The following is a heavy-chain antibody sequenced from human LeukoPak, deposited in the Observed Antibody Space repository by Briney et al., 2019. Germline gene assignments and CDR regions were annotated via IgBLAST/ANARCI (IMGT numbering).Heavy chain of an antibody. CDR1: GFTVSSSY. J-gene: IGHJ4*02. CDR2: IYSGGKT. Sequence: PGGSLRLSCAASGFTVSSSYMNWVRQAPGKGLEWVSVIYSGGKTYYAESVKGRFTITRDNSKNTLYLQMNSLRAEDTAVYFCARGSYYDSSGYYTAFDYWGQGTLVTVSS. D-gene: IGHD3-22*01. CDR3: ARGSYYDSSGYYTAFDY. V-gene: IGHV3-53*01.